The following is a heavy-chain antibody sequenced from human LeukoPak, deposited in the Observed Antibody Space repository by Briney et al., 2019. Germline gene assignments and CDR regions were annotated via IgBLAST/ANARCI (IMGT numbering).Heavy chain of an antibody. CDR2: ISGSGGST. CDR3: AKITRSYDILTGHPHYYYYYMDV. D-gene: IGHD3-9*01. CDR1: GFTFSSYA. Sequence: GGSLRLSCAASGFTFSSYAMSWVRQAPGKGLEWVSAISGSGGSTYYADSVKGRFTISRDNSKNTLYLQMNSLRAEDTAVYYCAKITRSYDILTGHPHYYYYYMDVWGKGTTVTVSS. V-gene: IGHV3-23*01. J-gene: IGHJ6*03.